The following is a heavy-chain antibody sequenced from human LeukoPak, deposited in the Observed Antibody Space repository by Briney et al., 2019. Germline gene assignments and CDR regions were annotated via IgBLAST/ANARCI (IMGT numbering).Heavy chain of an antibody. Sequence: GGSLRLSCAASGFTFSSYVMSWVRQAPGKGLEWVARTRNKANSHTTEYAASVKGRFTISRDDSKNSLYLQMNSLRTEDTALYYCARVSTVSPGAFDYWGQGTLVTVSS. J-gene: IGHJ4*02. CDR2: TRNKANSHTT. V-gene: IGHV3-72*01. D-gene: IGHD4-11*01. CDR1: GFTFSSYV. CDR3: ARVSTVSPGAFDY.